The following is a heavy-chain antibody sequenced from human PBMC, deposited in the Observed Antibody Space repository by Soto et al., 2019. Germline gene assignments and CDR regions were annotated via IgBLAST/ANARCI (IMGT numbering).Heavy chain of an antibody. Sequence: SGTLSLTCTVSGGSLSSGDYYWSWIRQPPGKGLEWIGYIYYSGSTYYNPSLKSRVTISVDTSKNQFSLKLSSVTAADTAVYYCARAYYDFWSGYPLDYWGQGTLVTVSS. D-gene: IGHD3-3*01. J-gene: IGHJ4*02. CDR3: ARAYYDFWSGYPLDY. V-gene: IGHV4-30-4*01. CDR2: IYYSGST. CDR1: GGSLSSGDYY.